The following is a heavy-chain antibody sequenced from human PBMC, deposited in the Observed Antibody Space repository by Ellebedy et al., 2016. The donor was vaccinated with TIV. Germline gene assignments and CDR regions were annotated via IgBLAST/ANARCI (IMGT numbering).Heavy chain of an antibody. CDR1: GDSVSSIRGA. J-gene: IGHJ4*02. V-gene: IGHV6-1*01. D-gene: IGHD1-1*01. Sequence: SCAISGDSVSSIRGAWNWIRQSPSGGLEWLGRTYYRSKWYNEYAVSVQSRITINPDTSKNQFSLKLTSVTPEDTAFYYCARSRNGYGPPLDYWGQGTLVTVSS. CDR2: TYYRSKWYN. CDR3: ARSRNGYGPPLDY.